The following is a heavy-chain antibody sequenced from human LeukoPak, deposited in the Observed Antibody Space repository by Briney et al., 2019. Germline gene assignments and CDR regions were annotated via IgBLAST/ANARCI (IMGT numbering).Heavy chain of an antibody. CDR1: GGSISNSNYY. CDR2: IYYSGSA. D-gene: IGHD2-2*01. Sequence: PSETLSLTCTVSGGSISNSNYYWGWIRQPPGKGLEWIGSIYYSGSAYYNPSLKSRVTISVDTSKNQFSLKLSSVTAADTAVYYCARDLPAIVVVPGADTYWFDPWGQGTLVTVSS. CDR3: ARDLPAIVVVPGADTYWFDP. J-gene: IGHJ5*02. V-gene: IGHV4-39*02.